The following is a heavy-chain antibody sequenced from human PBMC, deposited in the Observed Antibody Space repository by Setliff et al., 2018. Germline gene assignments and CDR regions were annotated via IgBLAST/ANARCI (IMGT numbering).Heavy chain of an antibody. V-gene: IGHV4-38-2*02. Sequence: PETLSLTCTVSGDSISSGYYWGWIRQTPGKGPEWIGSVHHSGSTNYNPSLKSQVTISVDTSKNQFSLKLSSVTAADTALYYCTVYNTGSSKDHYWGQGTPVTV. CDR3: TVYNTGSSKDHY. J-gene: IGHJ4*02. D-gene: IGHD2-8*02. CDR1: GDSISSGYY. CDR2: VHHSGST.